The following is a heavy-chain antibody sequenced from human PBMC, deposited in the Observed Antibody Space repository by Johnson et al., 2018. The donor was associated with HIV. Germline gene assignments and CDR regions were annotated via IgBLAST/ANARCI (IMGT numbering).Heavy chain of an antibody. V-gene: IGHV3-9*01. J-gene: IGHJ3*02. Sequence: EVQVVESGGGVVQPGRSLRLSCAASGITFSSYGMHWVRQAPGKGLEWVSGINWNSGSIGYADSVKGRFTISRDNAKNSLYLQVNSLKTEDTAVYYCARSPASRVGDSFAFDIWGQGTMVTVSS. CDR1: GITFSSYG. D-gene: IGHD2-21*02. CDR2: INWNSGSI. CDR3: ARSPASRVGDSFAFDI.